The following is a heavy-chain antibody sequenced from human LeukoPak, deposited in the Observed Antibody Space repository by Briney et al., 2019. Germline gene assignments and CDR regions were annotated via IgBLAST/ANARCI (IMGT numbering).Heavy chain of an antibody. CDR2: ISAYNGNT. D-gene: IGHD3-10*01. CDR3: ARNYYGSGSLGYFDY. J-gene: IGHJ4*02. CDR1: GYTFTSYG. Sequence: GASVKVSCKASGYTFTSYGISWVRQAPGQGLEWMGWISAYNGNTNYAQKLQGRVTMTTDTSTSTAYMELRSLRSDDTAVYYCARNYYGSGSLGYFDYWGQGTLVTVSS. V-gene: IGHV1-18*01.